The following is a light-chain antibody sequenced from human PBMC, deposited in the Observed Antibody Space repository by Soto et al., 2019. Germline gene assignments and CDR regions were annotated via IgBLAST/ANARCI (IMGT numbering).Light chain of an antibody. CDR3: SLYTSSSTPRV. CDR2: EVY. Sequence: QSVLTQPASVSGSPGQSITISCTGTNSDVGGYDRVSWYQHHPGKAPKLLIFEVYNRPSGVPDRFSGSKSGNTASLTISGLQAEDEADYYCSLYTSSSTPRVFGTGTKLTVL. CDR1: NSDVGGYDR. J-gene: IGLJ1*01. V-gene: IGLV2-18*01.